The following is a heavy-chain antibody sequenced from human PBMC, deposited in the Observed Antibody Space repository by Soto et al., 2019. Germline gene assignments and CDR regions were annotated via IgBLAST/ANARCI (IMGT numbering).Heavy chain of an antibody. CDR2: IYNSEST. Sequence: QVHLQESGPGLVKPSETLSLTCTVSGGSISPYYWSWIRQPPGKGLEWIGYIYNSESTNYNPSLKSRVTISVDTSKNQLSLKLSSATAADTAVYYCARPHGGPYAFDIWGQGTMVTVSS. CDR1: GGSISPYY. CDR3: ARPHGGPYAFDI. V-gene: IGHV4-59*01. D-gene: IGHD3-10*01. J-gene: IGHJ3*02.